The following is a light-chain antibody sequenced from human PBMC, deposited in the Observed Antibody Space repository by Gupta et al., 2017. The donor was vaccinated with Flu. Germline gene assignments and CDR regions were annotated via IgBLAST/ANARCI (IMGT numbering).Light chain of an antibody. Sequence: SMDVGAYNSVSWYQQSPGRAPKLLIYEVTKRPSEVPDRFSGSKSGNTASLTVSGLQAEDEAGYCCFSHAGNFNVMFGVGTKLTVV. V-gene: IGLV2-8*01. CDR3: FSHAGNFNVM. J-gene: IGLJ3*02. CDR1: SMDVGAYNS. CDR2: EVT.